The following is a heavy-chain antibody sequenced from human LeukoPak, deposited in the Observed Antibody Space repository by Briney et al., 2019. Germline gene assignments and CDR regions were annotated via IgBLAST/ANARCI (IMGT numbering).Heavy chain of an antibody. D-gene: IGHD1-7*01. CDR3: ARDELELPGLDYYYGMDV. Sequence: SQTLSLTCAISGDSASSNSAAWNWIRQSPSRGLEWLGRTYYRSKWYNDYAVSVKSRITINPDTSKNQFSLQLNSVTPEDTAVYYCARDELELPGLDYYYGMDVWGQGTTVTVSS. V-gene: IGHV6-1*01. CDR1: GDSASSNSAA. J-gene: IGHJ6*02. CDR2: TYYRSKWYN.